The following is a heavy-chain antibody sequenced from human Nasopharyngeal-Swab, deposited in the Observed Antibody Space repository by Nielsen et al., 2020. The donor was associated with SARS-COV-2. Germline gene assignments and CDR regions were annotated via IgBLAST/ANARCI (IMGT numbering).Heavy chain of an antibody. D-gene: IGHD3-9*01. CDR3: ARVSGRLRYFDWLLSLDY. J-gene: IGHJ4*02. Sequence: GESLKISCVVSGFILSSYGMSWVRQAPGKGLEWVSTIGTGGDTHYADSVKGRFTISRDNSKNTLYLQMNSLRAEDTAVYYCARVSGRLRYFDWLLSLDYWGQGTLVTVSS. CDR2: IGTGGDT. V-gene: IGHV3-23*01. CDR1: GFILSSYG.